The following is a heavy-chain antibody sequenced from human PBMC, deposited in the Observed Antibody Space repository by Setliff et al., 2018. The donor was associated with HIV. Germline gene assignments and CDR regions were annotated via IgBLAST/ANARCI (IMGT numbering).Heavy chain of an antibody. CDR2: ISGSAGST. Sequence: GGSLRLSCAASGFTSSSYAMSWVRQAPGKGLDWVSAISGSAGSTYYADSVKGRFTISRDNSKSTLYLQMNSLRAEDTAVYYCAKAARDYYDSSGYYIGIDYWGRGTLVTVSS. V-gene: IGHV3-23*01. CDR1: GFTSSSYA. CDR3: AKAARDYYDSSGYYIGIDY. J-gene: IGHJ4*02. D-gene: IGHD3-22*01.